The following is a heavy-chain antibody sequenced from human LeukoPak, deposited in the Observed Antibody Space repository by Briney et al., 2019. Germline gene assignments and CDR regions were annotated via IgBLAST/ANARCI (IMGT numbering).Heavy chain of an antibody. CDR3: ASGFGYSGYDSLDY. CDR1: GGSISSGGYY. CDR2: IYHSGST. V-gene: IGHV4-30-2*01. J-gene: IGHJ4*02. D-gene: IGHD5-12*01. Sequence: SETLSLTCTVSGGSISSGGYYWSWIRQPPGKGLEWIGYIYHSGSTYYNPSLKSRVTISVDRSKNQFSLKLSSVTAADTAVYYCASGFGYSGYDSLDYWGQGTLVTVSS.